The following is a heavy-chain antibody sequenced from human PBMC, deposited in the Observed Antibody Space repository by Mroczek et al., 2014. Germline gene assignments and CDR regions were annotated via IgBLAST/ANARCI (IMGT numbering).Heavy chain of an antibody. CDR3: AKDIAYCSGGSCYSGANYFDY. CDR1: IHFSSYG. J-gene: IGHJ4*02. CDR2: ISYDGSNK. D-gene: IGHD2-15*01. V-gene: IGHV3-30*18. Sequence: QVQLVQVWGRRGPAWEVPETLLCSLWIHFSSYGMHWVRQAPGKGLEWVAVISYDGSNKYYADSVKGRFTISRDNSKNTLYLQMNSLRAEDTAVYYCAKDIAYCSGGSCYSGANYFDYWGQGTLVTVSS.